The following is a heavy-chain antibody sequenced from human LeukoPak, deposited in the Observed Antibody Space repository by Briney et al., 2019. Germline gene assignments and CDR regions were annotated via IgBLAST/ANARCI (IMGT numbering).Heavy chain of an antibody. CDR3: ARGKLGCSYCFDY. V-gene: IGHV1-69*13. J-gene: IGHJ4*02. Sequence: ASVKVPCKASGGTFSSYAISWVRQAPGQGLEWMGGIIPIFGTANYAQKFQGRVTITADESTSTAYMELSSLRSEDTAVCYCARGKLGCSYCFDYWGQGTLVTVSS. D-gene: IGHD4/OR15-4a*01. CDR1: GGTFSSYA. CDR2: IIPIFGTA.